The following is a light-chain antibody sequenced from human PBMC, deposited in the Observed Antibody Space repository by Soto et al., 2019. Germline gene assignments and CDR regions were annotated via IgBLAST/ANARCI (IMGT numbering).Light chain of an antibody. CDR2: SES. V-gene: IGKV3-20*01. J-gene: IGKJ1*01. CDR3: QQYGSSPWT. CDR1: QSVSNNY. Sequence: EVVLTQSPGTLSLSPGERATLSCRASQSVSNNYLAWYQQKTGQAPRLLIYSESSRATGIPDRFSGSGSGTDFTLTISRLEPEDFAVYFCQQYGSSPWTFGQGTKVDIK.